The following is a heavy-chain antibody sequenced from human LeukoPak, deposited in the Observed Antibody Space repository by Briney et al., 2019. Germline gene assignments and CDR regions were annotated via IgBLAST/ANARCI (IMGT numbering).Heavy chain of an antibody. CDR1: GFTFSTYG. CDR2: IRYDGSNK. Sequence: GGSLRLSCAASGFTFSTYGMHWVRQAPGKGLEWVAFIRYDGSNKYYADSVKGRFTISRDNSKNTLYLQMNSLRAEDTAVYYCAKGSSGYEEASMDVWGKGTTVTVSS. J-gene: IGHJ6*03. V-gene: IGHV3-30*02. D-gene: IGHD3-22*01. CDR3: AKGSSGYEEASMDV.